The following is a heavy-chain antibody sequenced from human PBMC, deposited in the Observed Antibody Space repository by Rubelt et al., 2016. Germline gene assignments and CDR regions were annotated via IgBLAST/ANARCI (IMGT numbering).Heavy chain of an antibody. J-gene: IGHJ6*02. CDR3: AMYYDFWSGSSYYYYALDV. D-gene: IGHD3-3*01. Sequence: EVQLVESGGGLVEPGGSLRLSCAASGFIFSTYSMTWVRQAPGKGLEWVSSISSSSSYIYYADSVKGRFTVYRDNAKNSLYLQMTSLRAEDTALYYCAMYYDFWSGSSYYYYALDVWGQGTTVTVSS. CDR2: ISSSSSYI. CDR1: GFIFSTYS. V-gene: IGHV3-21*01.